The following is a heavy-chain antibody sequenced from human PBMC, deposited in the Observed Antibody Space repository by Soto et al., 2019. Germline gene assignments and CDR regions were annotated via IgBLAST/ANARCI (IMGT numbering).Heavy chain of an antibody. V-gene: IGHV4-31*03. CDR1: GGSISSGGYY. D-gene: IGHD2-2*01. J-gene: IGHJ5*02. CDR2: IYYSGST. CDR3: ASVRGYCSSTSCFWFDP. Sequence: PSETLSLTCTVSGGSISSGGYYWSWIRQHPGKGLEWIGYIYYSGSTYYNPSLKSRVTISVDTSKNQFSLKLSSVTAADTAVYYCASVRGYCSSTSCFWFDPWGQGTLVTVSS.